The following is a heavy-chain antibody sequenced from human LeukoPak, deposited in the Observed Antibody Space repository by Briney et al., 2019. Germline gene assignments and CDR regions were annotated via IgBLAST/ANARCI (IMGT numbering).Heavy chain of an antibody. D-gene: IGHD6-6*01. CDR3: ARVVYASSIAARYYFDY. V-gene: IGHV4-30-4*01. J-gene: IGHJ4*02. CDR1: GGSISSNDYY. Sequence: SETLSLTCTVSGGSISSNDYYWTWIRQPPGKGLEWIGYIYHSGTTYYSPSLKSRVTISVDTSKNQFSLILTSVTAADTAVYYCARVVYASSIAARYYFDYWGQGTLVTVSS. CDR2: IYHSGTT.